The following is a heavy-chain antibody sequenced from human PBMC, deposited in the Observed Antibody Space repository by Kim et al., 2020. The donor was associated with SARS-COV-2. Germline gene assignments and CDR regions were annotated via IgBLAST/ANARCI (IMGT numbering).Heavy chain of an antibody. V-gene: IGHV3-30*18. CDR1: GFTFDTYG. J-gene: IGHJ4*02. D-gene: IGHD3-22*01. Sequence: GGSLRLSCAASGFTFDTYGMHWVRQAPGKGLEWVAFILYDGSNKYSADSVKGRFTISRDNSKNALYLQMNSLRAEDTAVYYCAKYSYHYDSSGYFYFDYWGQGTLVIVSS. CDR2: ILYDGSNK. CDR3: AKYSYHYDSSGYFYFDY.